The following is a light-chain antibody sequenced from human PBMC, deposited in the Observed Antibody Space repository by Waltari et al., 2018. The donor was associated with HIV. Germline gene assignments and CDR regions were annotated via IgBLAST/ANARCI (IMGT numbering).Light chain of an antibody. V-gene: IGLV3-1*01. Sequence: SYELTQPPSVSVSPGQTASITCSGDKLGDKYACWYQQKPGQSPVLVIYQDSKRPSGIPDRFSGSNSGNTATLTISGTQAMDEADYYCQAWDSSTVVVFDGGTKLTVL. J-gene: IGLJ2*01. CDR2: QDS. CDR1: KLGDKY. CDR3: QAWDSSTVVV.